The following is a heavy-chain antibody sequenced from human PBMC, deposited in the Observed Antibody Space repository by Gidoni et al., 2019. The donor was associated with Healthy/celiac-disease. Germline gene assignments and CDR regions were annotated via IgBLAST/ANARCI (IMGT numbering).Heavy chain of an antibody. V-gene: IGHV3-48*03. CDR2: ISSSGSTI. J-gene: IGHJ4*02. CDR1: GFTFSSYE. CDR3: ARERGENWNRSPFFDY. Sequence: EVQLVESGGGLVQPGGSLRLSCAASGFTFSSYEMNWVRQAPGKGLEWVSYISSSGSTIYYADSVKGRFTISRDNAKNSLYLQMNSLRAEDTAVYYCARERGENWNRSPFFDYWGQGTLVTVSS. D-gene: IGHD1-1*01.